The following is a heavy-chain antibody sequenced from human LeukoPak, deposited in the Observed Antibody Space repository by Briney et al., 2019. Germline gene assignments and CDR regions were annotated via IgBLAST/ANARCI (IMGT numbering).Heavy chain of an antibody. J-gene: IGHJ4*02. V-gene: IGHV3-23*01. CDR2: ISGSGGST. D-gene: IGHD2-15*01. CDR3: AKDPENCSGGSCSSNY. CDR1: GFTFSSYA. Sequence: GGSLRLSCAASGFTFSSYAMSWVRQAPGKGLEWVSAISGSGGSTYYADSVKGRFTISRDNSKNTLYLQMNSLRAEDTAVYYCAKDPENCSGGSCSSNYWGQGTLVTVSS.